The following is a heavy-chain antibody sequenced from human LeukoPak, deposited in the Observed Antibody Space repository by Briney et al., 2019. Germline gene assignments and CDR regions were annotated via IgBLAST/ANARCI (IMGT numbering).Heavy chain of an antibody. CDR3: AKGLKGCSGSSCYYFFDF. J-gene: IGHJ4*02. Sequence: GGSLRLSCAASGFTFSNYAMNWVRQAPGEGLEWVSSITGSGGDAYYADSAKGRFTISRDNSKNTLDLQMNSLRAEDTAVYYCAKGLKGCSGSSCYYFFDFWGQGALITVSS. CDR1: GFTFSNYA. CDR2: ITGSGGDA. D-gene: IGHD2-15*01. V-gene: IGHV3-23*01.